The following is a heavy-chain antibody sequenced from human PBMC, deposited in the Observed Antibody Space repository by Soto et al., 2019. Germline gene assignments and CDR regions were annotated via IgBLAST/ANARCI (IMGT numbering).Heavy chain of an antibody. Sequence: PGGSLRLSCAASGFTFSSYGMHWVRQAPGKGLEWVAVISYDGSNKYYADSVKGRFTISRDNSKNTLYLQMNSLRAEDTAVYYCAKEGRRCKYALDYFDYWGQGTLVTVSS. D-gene: IGHD1-26*01. CDR1: GFTFSSYG. J-gene: IGHJ4*02. V-gene: IGHV3-30*18. CDR2: ISYDGSNK. CDR3: AKEGRRCKYALDYFDY.